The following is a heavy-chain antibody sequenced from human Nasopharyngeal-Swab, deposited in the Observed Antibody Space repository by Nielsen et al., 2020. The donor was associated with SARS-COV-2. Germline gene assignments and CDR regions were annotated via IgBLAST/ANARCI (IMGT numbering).Heavy chain of an antibody. CDR1: GGTFSSYA. V-gene: IGHV1-18*01. D-gene: IGHD6-19*01. CDR3: ARGLKEYSSGWYYFDY. CDR2: ISAYNGNT. Sequence: ASVKVSCKASGGTFSSYAISWVRQAPGQGLEWMGWISAYNGNTNYAQKLQGRVTMTTDTSTSTAYMELRSLRSDDTAVYYCARGLKEYSSGWYYFDYWGQGTLVTVSS. J-gene: IGHJ4*02.